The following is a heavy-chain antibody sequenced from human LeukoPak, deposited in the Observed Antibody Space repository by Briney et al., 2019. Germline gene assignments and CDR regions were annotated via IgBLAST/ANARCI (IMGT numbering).Heavy chain of an antibody. CDR2: INPSGGST. Sequence: ASVMVSCKASGYTFTSYYMHWVRQAPGQGLEWMGIINPSGGSTSYAQKFQGRVTMTRDTSTSTVYMELSSLRSEDTAVYYCARGEYSSSWDHYYFDYWGQGTLVTVSS. CDR3: ARGEYSSSWDHYYFDY. CDR1: GYTFTSYY. D-gene: IGHD6-13*01. V-gene: IGHV1-46*01. J-gene: IGHJ4*02.